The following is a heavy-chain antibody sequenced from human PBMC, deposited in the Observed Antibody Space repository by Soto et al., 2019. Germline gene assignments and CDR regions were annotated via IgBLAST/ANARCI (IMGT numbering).Heavy chain of an antibody. Sequence: QVQLVQSGAEVKKPGASVKVSCKASGYTFTSYGISWVRQAPGQGLEWMGWISAYNGNTNYAQKLQGRLTMTTDTSTSTAYMELRSLRSDDTAVYYCARDRHVTMVRGVSDYWGQGTLVTVSS. CDR2: ISAYNGNT. CDR3: ARDRHVTMVRGVSDY. D-gene: IGHD3-10*01. CDR1: GYTFTSYG. V-gene: IGHV1-18*01. J-gene: IGHJ4*02.